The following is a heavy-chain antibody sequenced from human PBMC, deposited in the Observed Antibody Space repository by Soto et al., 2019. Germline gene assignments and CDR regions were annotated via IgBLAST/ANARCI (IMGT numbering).Heavy chain of an antibody. J-gene: IGHJ6*02. V-gene: IGHV1-69*06. Sequence: ASVKVSCKASGGTFSSYAISWVRQAPGQGLEWMGGIIPIFGTANYAQKFQGRVTITADKSTSTAYMELSSLRSEDTVVYYCARVFYGSGSHHWYYGMDVWGQGTTVTVPS. D-gene: IGHD3-10*01. CDR1: GGTFSSYA. CDR3: ARVFYGSGSHHWYYGMDV. CDR2: IIPIFGTA.